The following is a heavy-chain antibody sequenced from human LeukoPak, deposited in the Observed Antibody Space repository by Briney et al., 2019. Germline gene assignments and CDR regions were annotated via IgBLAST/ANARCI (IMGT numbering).Heavy chain of an antibody. J-gene: IGHJ1*01. CDR3: AISPRFLEWLSSRYFQH. V-gene: IGHV1-69*13. CDR2: IIPIFGTA. D-gene: IGHD3-3*01. Sequence: GASVKVSCKASGGTFSSYAISWVRQAPGQWLEWMGGIIPIFGTANYAQKFQGRATITADESTSTAYMELSSLRSEDTAVYYCAISPRFLEWLSSRYFQHWGQGTLVTVSS. CDR1: GGTFSSYA.